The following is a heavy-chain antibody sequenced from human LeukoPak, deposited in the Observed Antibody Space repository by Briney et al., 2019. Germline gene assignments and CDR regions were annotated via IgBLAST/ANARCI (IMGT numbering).Heavy chain of an antibody. CDR1: GYTFTGYY. CDR3: ARERTRSLTIFGVVTEAYYYYGMDV. J-gene: IGHJ6*02. D-gene: IGHD3-3*01. Sequence: ASVKVSCKASGYTFTGYYMHWVRQAPGQGLEWMGRINPNSGGTNYAQKFQGRVTMTRDTSTSTVYMELSSLRSEDTAVYYCARERTRSLTIFGVVTEAYYYYGMDVWGQGTTVTVSS. V-gene: IGHV1-2*06. CDR2: INPNSGGT.